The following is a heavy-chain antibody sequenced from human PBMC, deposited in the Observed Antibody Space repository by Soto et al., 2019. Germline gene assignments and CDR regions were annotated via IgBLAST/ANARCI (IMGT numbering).Heavy chain of an antibody. CDR2: IYYSGST. Sequence: QVQLQESGPGLVKPSETLSLTCTVSGGSVSSGSYYWSWIRQPPGKGLEWIGYIYYSGSTNYNPSLKSRVPISVDTSKNQFSLKLSSVTAADTAVYYCARAPRGVVVAAAGEDYWGQGTLVTVSS. J-gene: IGHJ4*02. D-gene: IGHD2-15*01. V-gene: IGHV4-61*01. CDR1: GGSVSSGSYY. CDR3: ARAPRGVVVAAAGEDY.